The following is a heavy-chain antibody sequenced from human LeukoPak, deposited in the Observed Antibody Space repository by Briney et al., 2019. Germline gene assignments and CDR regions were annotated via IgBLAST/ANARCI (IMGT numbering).Heavy chain of an antibody. Sequence: GGSLRLSCAASGFAFSAYAMHWVRQAPGKGLEYVSSINSNGGSSYYANSVKGRFTISRDNSKNTMYLQMGSLRLEDMSVYYCAREGWAIGPHDFDIWGQGTMVTVSS. CDR1: GFAFSAYA. J-gene: IGHJ3*02. D-gene: IGHD6-19*01. CDR2: INSNGGSS. V-gene: IGHV3-64*01. CDR3: AREGWAIGPHDFDI.